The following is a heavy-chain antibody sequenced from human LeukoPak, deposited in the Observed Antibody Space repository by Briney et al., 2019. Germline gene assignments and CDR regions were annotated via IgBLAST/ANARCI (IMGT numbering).Heavy chain of an antibody. CDR3: ARRVGIAVASNNWFDP. CDR1: GGSVSSGSYY. V-gene: IGHV4-39*07. J-gene: IGHJ5*02. Sequence: SETLSLTCTVSGGSVSSGSYYWSWIRQPPGKGLEWIGEINHSGSTNYNPSLKSRVTISVDTSKNQFSLKLSSVTAADTAVYYCARRVGIAVASNNWFDPWGQGTLVTVSS. D-gene: IGHD6-19*01. CDR2: INHSGST.